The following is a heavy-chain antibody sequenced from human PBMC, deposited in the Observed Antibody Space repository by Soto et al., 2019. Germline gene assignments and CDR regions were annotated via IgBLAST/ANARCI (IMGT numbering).Heavy chain of an antibody. D-gene: IGHD5-12*01. CDR1: GGSCSGYY. CDR2: INHSGST. Sequence: SETLSLTCAVYGGSCSGYYWSWIRQPPGKGLEWIGEINHSGSTYYNPSLKSRVTISVDTSKNQFSLKLSSVTAADTAVYYCARVGGYTDDYWGQGALVTAPQ. J-gene: IGHJ4*02. CDR3: ARVGGYTDDY. V-gene: IGHV4-34*09.